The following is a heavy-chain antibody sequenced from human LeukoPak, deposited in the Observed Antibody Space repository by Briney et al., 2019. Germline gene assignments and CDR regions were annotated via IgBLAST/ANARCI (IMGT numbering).Heavy chain of an antibody. CDR3: ARVYSGSYGYYYYYMDV. Sequence: SETLSLTCTVSGGSISSHYWSWIRQPPGKGLEWIGYIYYSGSTNHNLSLKSRVTISVDTSKNQFSLKLSSVTAADTAVYYCARVYSGSYGYYYYYMDVWGKGTTVTVSS. J-gene: IGHJ6*03. CDR1: GGSISSHY. D-gene: IGHD3-10*02. CDR2: IYYSGST. V-gene: IGHV4-59*11.